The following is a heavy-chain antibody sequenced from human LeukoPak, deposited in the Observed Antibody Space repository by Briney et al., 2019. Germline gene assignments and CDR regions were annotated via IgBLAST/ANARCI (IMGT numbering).Heavy chain of an antibody. J-gene: IGHJ4*02. V-gene: IGHV3-74*01. CDR1: GFTFSSYW. CDR3: ASDGYNWEGCLD. CDR2: INSDGSST. Sequence: GGSLRLSCAASGFTFSSYWMHWVRQAPGKGLVWVSRINSDGSSTSYADSVKGRFTISRDNAKNTLYLQMNSLRAEDTAVYYCASDGYNWEGCLDWGQGTLVTVSS. D-gene: IGHD5-24*01.